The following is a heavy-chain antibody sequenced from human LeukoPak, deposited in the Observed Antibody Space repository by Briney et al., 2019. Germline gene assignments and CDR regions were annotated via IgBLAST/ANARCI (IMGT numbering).Heavy chain of an antibody. V-gene: IGHV3-53*01. CDR3: AKKTDSGSYYSYFDY. CDR2: IYSDNT. Sequence: GGSLRLSCTVFGFTVSSNSMSWVRQAPGKGLEWVSFIYSDNTHYSDSVKGRFTISRDNSKNTLYLQMNSLRAEDTAVYYCAKKTDSGSYYSYFDYWGQGTLVTVSS. CDR1: GFTVSSNS. D-gene: IGHD1-26*01. J-gene: IGHJ4*02.